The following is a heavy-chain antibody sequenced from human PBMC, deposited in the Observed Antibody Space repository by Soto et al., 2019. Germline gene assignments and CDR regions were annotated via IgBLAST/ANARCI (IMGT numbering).Heavy chain of an antibody. D-gene: IGHD3-10*01. CDR2: INHSGST. V-gene: IGHV4-34*01. CDR1: GGSFSGYY. CDR3: ARYGGYYYGMDV. J-gene: IGHJ6*02. Sequence: SETLSLTCAVYGGSFSGYYWSWIRQPPGKGLEWIGEINHSGSTNYNPSLKSRVTISVDTSKNQFSLKLSSVTAADTAVYYCARYGGYYYGMDVGGQGTTVTVSS.